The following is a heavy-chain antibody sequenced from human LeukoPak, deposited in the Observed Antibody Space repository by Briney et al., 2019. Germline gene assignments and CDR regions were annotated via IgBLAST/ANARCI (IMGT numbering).Heavy chain of an antibody. V-gene: IGHV4-59*12. J-gene: IGHJ4*02. Sequence: SETLSLTCTVSGGSISSYYWSWIRQPPGKGLEWIGYIYYSGSTNYNPSLKSRVTISVDTSKNQFSLKLSSVTAADTAVYYCAIVSGWYLHFDYWGQGTLVTVSS. D-gene: IGHD6-19*01. CDR3: AIVSGWYLHFDY. CDR1: GGSISSYY. CDR2: IYYSGST.